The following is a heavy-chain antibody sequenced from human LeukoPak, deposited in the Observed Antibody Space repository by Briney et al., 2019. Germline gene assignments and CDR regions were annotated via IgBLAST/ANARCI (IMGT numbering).Heavy chain of an antibody. J-gene: IGHJ4*02. CDR2: IYHSGST. D-gene: IGHD5-12*01. CDR1: GYSISSGCY. V-gene: IGHV4-38-2*02. Sequence: AEALSLTCTVSGYSISSGCYWGWSRQPPGVGLEWIDSIYHSGSTYYNPSVKSRVTISVDTSKDQLSLTLSSGTGADTAVYYCPSVHSYEMASCYDFVGDYWGEGTLVTVSS. CDR3: PSVHSYEMASCYDFVGDY.